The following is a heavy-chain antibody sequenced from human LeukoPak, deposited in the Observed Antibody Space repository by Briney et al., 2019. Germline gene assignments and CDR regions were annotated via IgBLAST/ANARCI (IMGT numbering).Heavy chain of an antibody. Sequence: PSQTLSLTCTVSGGSISSRDYYWSWIRQPPGNGLEWIAYMYYRGSTYYNPSLKSRVTMSADTSKNQLSLKLSSVTATDTAVYYCARPYYYDSRIDPWGQGILVTVSS. CDR2: MYYRGST. V-gene: IGHV4-30-4*01. D-gene: IGHD3-22*01. CDR1: GGSISSRDYY. CDR3: ARPYYYDSRIDP. J-gene: IGHJ5*02.